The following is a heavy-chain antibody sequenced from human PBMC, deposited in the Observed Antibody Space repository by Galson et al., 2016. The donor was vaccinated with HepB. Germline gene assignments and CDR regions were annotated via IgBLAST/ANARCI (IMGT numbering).Heavy chain of an antibody. Sequence: SLRLSCAASGFTFSDYYMSWVRQAPGKGLEWISYISSSGDTIYYADSVRGRFTISRDNAKKSLDLQLNNLRAEDTAVYYCAREGDGEYCSTTHYDLWGQGTLVTVSS. D-gene: IGHD3-10*01. CDR1: GFTFSDYY. J-gene: IGHJ5*02. CDR3: AREGDGEYCSTTHYDL. CDR2: ISSSGDTI. V-gene: IGHV3-11*01.